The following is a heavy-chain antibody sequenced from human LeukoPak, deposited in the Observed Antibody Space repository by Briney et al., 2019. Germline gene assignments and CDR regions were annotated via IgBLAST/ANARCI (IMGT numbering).Heavy chain of an antibody. V-gene: IGHV3-23*01. D-gene: IGHD3-9*01. CDR3: AKDSKGAKYYDILTGLRLFFDY. Sequence: GSLRLSCAASGFTFSSYAMNWVRQAPGKGLEWVSAISGSGGSTYYADSVKGRFTISRDNSKNTLYLQMNSLRAEDTAVYYCAKDSKGAKYYDILTGLRLFFDYWGQGTLVTVSS. J-gene: IGHJ4*02. CDR1: GFTFSSYA. CDR2: ISGSGGST.